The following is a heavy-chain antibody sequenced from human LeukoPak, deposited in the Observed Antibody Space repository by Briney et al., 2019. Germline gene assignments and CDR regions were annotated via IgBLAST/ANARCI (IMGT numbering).Heavy chain of an antibody. J-gene: IGHJ5*02. Sequence: ASVKVSCKASGYTFTSYGISRVRQAPGQGLEWMGWISAYNGNTNYAQKLQGRVTMTTDTSTSTAYMELRSLRSDDTAVYYCARGGSIGSGSYPYWFDPWGQGTLVTVSS. CDR1: GYTFTSYG. V-gene: IGHV1-18*01. CDR3: ARGGSIGSGSYPYWFDP. D-gene: IGHD3-10*01. CDR2: ISAYNGNT.